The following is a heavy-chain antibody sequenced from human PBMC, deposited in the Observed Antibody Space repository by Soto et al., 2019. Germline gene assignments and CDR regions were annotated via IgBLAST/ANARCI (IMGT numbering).Heavy chain of an antibody. V-gene: IGHV1-46*01. D-gene: IGHD3-9*01. CDR2: INPSGGST. J-gene: IGHJ4*02. CDR1: GYTFTRYY. CDR3: VRDQGYFGAARSLRWTPWYYFDY. Sequence: QVQLVQSGAEEKKPGAAVKIACKASGYTFTRYYMHWVRQAPGQGLEWMGMINPSGGSTTYAESGQGKVPLTIDTSTITGYMHLSSLKSWDTAVYYCVRDQGYFGAARSLRWTPWYYFDYWGQGTLVTVSS.